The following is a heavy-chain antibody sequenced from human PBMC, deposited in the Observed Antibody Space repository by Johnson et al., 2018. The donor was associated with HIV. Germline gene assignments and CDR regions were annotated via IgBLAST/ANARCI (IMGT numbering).Heavy chain of an antibody. CDR1: GFTFRTSG. J-gene: IGHJ3*02. D-gene: IGHD1-26*01. Sequence: HVQLVESGGGVVQPGGSLRLSCAASGFTFRTSGMHWVRQAPGKELEWVAVISYDGSNKSYADSVKGRFTISRDNSKNTMDLQMNGLRPDETAVYSGAKDRWEGNAFDIWGQGTMVTVSS. CDR2: ISYDGSNK. CDR3: AKDRWEGNAFDI. V-gene: IGHV3-30*19.